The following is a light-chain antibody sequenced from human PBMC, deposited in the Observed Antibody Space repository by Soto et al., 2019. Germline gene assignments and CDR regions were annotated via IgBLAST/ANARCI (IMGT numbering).Light chain of an antibody. CDR2: WAS. Sequence: DIVMTQSPDSLAVSLGERATINCKSSQSVLFSSNNKNYLAWYQQKPGQPPKLLIYWASTRESGVPDRFSASGSGTDFTLTISSLQAEDVAVYYCQQYYNTPYTFGQGNKLEIK. CDR3: QQYYNTPYT. CDR1: QSVLFSSNNKNY. J-gene: IGKJ2*01. V-gene: IGKV4-1*01.